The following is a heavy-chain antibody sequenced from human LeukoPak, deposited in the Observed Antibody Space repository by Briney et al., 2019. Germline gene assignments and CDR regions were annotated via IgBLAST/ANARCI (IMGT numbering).Heavy chain of an antibody. D-gene: IGHD2-15*01. V-gene: IGHV3-30*04. J-gene: IGHJ4*02. CDR3: AKAPLSRCTGAICYALDY. CDR2: RSYDGSNK. CDR1: GFTFSSYA. Sequence: GRSLSLSCAASGFTFSSYAMHWVRQAPGKGLEWVTVRSYDGSNKYYADSVKGRFTISRDNSKNTLYLQMNSLRAEDAAVYYCAKAPLSRCTGAICYALDYWGQGTLVTVSS.